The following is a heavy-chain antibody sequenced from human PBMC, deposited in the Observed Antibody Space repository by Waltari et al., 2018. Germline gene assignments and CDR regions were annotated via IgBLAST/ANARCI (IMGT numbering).Heavy chain of an antibody. V-gene: IGHV4-38-2*01. CDR1: GYSISSGYY. Sequence: QVQLQESGPGLVKPSETLSLTCAVSGYSISSGYYWGWIRQPPGKGLEWIGSIYHSGSTYYNPSLKSRVTISVDTSKNQFSLKLSSVTAADTAVYYCARWYSSGWYATPADYWGQGTLVTVSS. CDR3: ARWYSSGWYATPADY. D-gene: IGHD6-19*01. J-gene: IGHJ4*02. CDR2: IYHSGST.